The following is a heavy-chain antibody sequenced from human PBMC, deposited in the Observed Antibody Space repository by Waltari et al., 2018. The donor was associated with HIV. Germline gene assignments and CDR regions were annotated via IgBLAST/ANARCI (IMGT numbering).Heavy chain of an antibody. D-gene: IGHD2-15*01. CDR2: IYHSGGT. J-gene: IGHJ5*02. CDR1: GGSISSSNW. V-gene: IGHV4-4*02. CDR3: ARAHPIRYCSGGSCFNWFDP. Sequence: QVQLQESGPGLVKPSGTLSLTCAVSGGSISSSNWWSWVRQPPGKGLEWIGEIYHSGGTNYNPSLKSRGTISVDKSKNQFSLKLSSVTAADTAVYYCARAHPIRYCSGGSCFNWFDPWGQGTLVTVSS.